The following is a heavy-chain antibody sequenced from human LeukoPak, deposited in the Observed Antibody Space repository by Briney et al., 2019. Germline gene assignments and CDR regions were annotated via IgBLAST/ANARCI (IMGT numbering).Heavy chain of an antibody. V-gene: IGHV1-18*01. D-gene: IGHD2-2*02. CDR1: GYTFANFG. CDR3: ARRCSSSICYMVH. J-gene: IGHJ4*02. CDR2: ISVYNGNT. Sequence: ASVKVSCKASGYTFANFGITWVRQAPGQGLEWMGWISVYNGNTNYAQNLQGRVTLTTDTSTSTAYMELRSLRSDDTALYYCARRCSSSICYMVHWGQGTLVTVSS.